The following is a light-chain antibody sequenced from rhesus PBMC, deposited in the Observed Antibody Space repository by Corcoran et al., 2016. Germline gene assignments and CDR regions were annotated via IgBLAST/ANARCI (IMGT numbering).Light chain of an antibody. CDR3: LQGYSTPYS. V-gene: IGKV1-36*02. Sequence: DIQMTQSPSSLSASVGDRVTITCRASQGISDYLNWYQQKPGKAPKRLIYAASSLESGVPSRFSGSVYGTNFTLTSSSLQPEDFAAYYCLQGYSTPYSFGQGTKVEIK. CDR2: AAS. CDR1: QGISDY. J-gene: IGKJ2*01.